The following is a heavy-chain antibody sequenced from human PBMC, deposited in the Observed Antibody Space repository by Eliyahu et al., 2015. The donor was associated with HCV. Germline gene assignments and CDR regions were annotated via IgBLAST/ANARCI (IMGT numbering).Heavy chain of an antibody. CDR1: GGSISSYY. CDR3: ARVFGGHFDY. D-gene: IGHD3-3*01. CDR2: IYYSGST. J-gene: IGHJ4*02. Sequence: QVQLQESGPGLVKPSETLSLTCTVSGGSISSYYWSWIRQPPGKGLEWIGYIYYSGSTNYNPSLKSRVTISVDTSKNQFSLKLSSVTAADTAVYYCARVFGGHFDYWGQGTLVTVSS. V-gene: IGHV4-59*01.